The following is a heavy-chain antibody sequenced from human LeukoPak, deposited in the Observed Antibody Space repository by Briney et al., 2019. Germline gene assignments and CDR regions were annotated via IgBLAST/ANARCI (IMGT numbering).Heavy chain of an antibody. CDR2: IIPIFGTA. CDR1: GGTFSSYA. V-gene: IGHV1-69*13. Sequence: SVKVSCKASGGTFSSYAISWVRQAPRQGLEWMGGIIPIFGTANYAQKFQGRVTITADGSTSTAYMELSSLRSEDTAVYYCAREYYYDSSGPYFDYWGQGTLVTVSS. D-gene: IGHD3-22*01. CDR3: AREYYYDSSGPYFDY. J-gene: IGHJ4*02.